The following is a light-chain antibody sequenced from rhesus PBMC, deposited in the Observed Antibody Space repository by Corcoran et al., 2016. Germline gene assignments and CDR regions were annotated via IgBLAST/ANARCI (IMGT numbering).Light chain of an antibody. Sequence: DIVLTQSPASLAVSPGQRATLPCRASESVTVFGINIIHWYQKKPGKPPKLLLHEASKKDTGVPARFSGSGSGADFTLTINPVEADDGATYYCLQTKVFPRTFCQGTKVEIK. J-gene: IGKJ1*01. V-gene: IGKV7-13*01. CDR2: EAS. CDR3: LQTKVFPRT. CDR1: ESVTVFGINI.